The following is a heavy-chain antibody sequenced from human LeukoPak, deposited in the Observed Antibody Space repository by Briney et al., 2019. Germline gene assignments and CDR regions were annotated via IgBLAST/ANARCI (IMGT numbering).Heavy chain of an antibody. CDR3: ARRPNLTYSGSYHAFDI. D-gene: IGHD1-26*01. CDR2: ISAYNGNT. J-gene: IGHJ3*02. CDR1: GYTFTSYG. Sequence: ASVKVSCKASGYTFTSYGISWVRQAPGQGLEWMGWISAYNGNTNYAQKLQGRVTMTTDTSTSTAYMELRSLRSDDTAVYYCARRPNLTYSGSYHAFDIWGQGTMVTVSS. V-gene: IGHV1-18*01.